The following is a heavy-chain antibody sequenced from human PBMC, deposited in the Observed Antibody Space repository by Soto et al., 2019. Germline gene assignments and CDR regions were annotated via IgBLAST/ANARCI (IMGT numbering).Heavy chain of an antibody. J-gene: IGHJ6*02. D-gene: IGHD5-18*01. Sequence: PGGSLRLSCAASGFTFSSYAMHWVRQAPGKGLEWVAVISYDGSNKYYADSVKGRFTISRDNSKNTLYLQMNSLRAEDTAVYYCARAHVDTAMVAPYYYYYYGMDAWGQGTTVTVSS. V-gene: IGHV3-30-3*01. CDR1: GFTFSSYA. CDR3: ARAHVDTAMVAPYYYYYYGMDA. CDR2: ISYDGSNK.